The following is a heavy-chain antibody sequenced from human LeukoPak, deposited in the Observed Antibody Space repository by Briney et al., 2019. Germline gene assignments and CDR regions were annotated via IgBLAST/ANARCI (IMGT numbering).Heavy chain of an antibody. V-gene: IGHV4-59*01. J-gene: IGHJ6*03. CDR3: ARVFDSGSQAYFYYMDV. CDR2: IYSSGST. CDR1: GGSIRGYY. Sequence: PSETLSLTCNVSGGSIRGYYWSWIRQPPGKGLEWIGYIYSSGSTNYNPSLKSRVTMSVDTSKNQFSLKVSSVTAADTAVYYCARVFDSGSQAYFYYMDVWGKGTTVTIPS. D-gene: IGHD3-10*01.